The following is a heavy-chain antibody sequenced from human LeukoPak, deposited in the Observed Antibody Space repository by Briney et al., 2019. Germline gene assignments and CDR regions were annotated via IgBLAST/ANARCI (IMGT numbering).Heavy chain of an antibody. D-gene: IGHD3-10*01. J-gene: IGHJ4*02. CDR2: ISSSGSTM. V-gene: IGHV3-48*04. CDR3: ARDYYGSGSRPGGFDY. Sequence: GGSLRLSCAASGFTFSSYAMSWVRQAPGKGLEWVSYISSSGSTMYYADSVKGRFTISRDNAKNSLYLQMNSLRAEDTALYHCARDYYGSGSRPGGFDYWGQGTLVTVSS. CDR1: GFTFSSYA.